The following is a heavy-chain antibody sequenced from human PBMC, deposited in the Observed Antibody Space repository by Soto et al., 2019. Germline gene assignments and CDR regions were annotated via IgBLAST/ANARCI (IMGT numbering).Heavy chain of an antibody. CDR1: RFTCSSYA. J-gene: IGHJ3*02. V-gene: IGHV3-30-3*01. Sequence: QVQLVESGGGVVQPGGSLRLSCAASRFTCSSYAMHWIRPATGKGLEWVAVVLSDGSKQYYAESVKGRVTISRDNSKSTLYLQMNSLRVEDAAVYYCVRTIAVAVPDAFDMWGQGTMVTVSS. CDR3: VRTIAVAVPDAFDM. D-gene: IGHD6-19*01. CDR2: VLSDGSKQ.